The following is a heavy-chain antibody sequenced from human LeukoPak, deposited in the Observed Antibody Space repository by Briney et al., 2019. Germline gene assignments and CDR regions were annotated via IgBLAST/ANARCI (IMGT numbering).Heavy chain of an antibody. J-gene: IGHJ6*03. CDR1: GLTFSNAW. D-gene: IGHD3-10*01. V-gene: IGHV3-15*01. Sequence: GGSLRLSCAASGLTFSNAWMSCVRQAPGKGLEWVGRIKSKTDGGTTDYAAPVKGRFTISRDDSKKPLYMQMNRMKAEGTAVSYCTKERRRRRWFRMYVWGKGNTVTVSS. CDR3: TKERRRRRWFRMYV. CDR2: IKSKTDGGTT.